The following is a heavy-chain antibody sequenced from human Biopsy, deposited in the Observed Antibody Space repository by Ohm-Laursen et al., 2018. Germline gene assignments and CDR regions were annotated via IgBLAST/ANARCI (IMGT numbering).Heavy chain of an antibody. Sequence: SSVTVSCKVSGYTFINYGFSWVRQAPGQGLEWMGWINPYNGDTNYAQKLQGRVTMTRDTSKSTVYMELSSLRSADTAVYFCARNTGWYGDLYYFDYWGQGTLVTVSS. V-gene: IGHV1-18*01. J-gene: IGHJ4*02. CDR2: INPYNGDT. CDR3: ARNTGWYGDLYYFDY. CDR1: GYTFINYG. D-gene: IGHD6-19*01.